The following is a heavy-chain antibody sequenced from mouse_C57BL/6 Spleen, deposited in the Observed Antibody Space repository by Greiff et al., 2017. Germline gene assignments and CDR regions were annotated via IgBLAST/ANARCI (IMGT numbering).Heavy chain of an antibody. CDR2: IYPGSGST. V-gene: IGHV1-55*01. D-gene: IGHD2-4*01. Sequence: QVQLQQPGAELVKPGASVKMSCKASGYTFTSYWITWVKQRPGQGLEWIGDIYPGSGSTNYNEKFKSKATLTVDTSSSTAYMQLSSLTSEDSAVYYCARSPYDYRYAMDYWGQGTSVTVSS. CDR3: ARSPYDYRYAMDY. J-gene: IGHJ4*01. CDR1: GYTFTSYW.